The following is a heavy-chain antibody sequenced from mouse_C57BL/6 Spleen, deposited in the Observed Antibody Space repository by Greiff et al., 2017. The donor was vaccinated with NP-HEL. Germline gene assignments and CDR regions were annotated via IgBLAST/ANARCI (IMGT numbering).Heavy chain of an antibody. J-gene: IGHJ4*01. CDR1: GFTFSDYG. Sequence: EVKLVDSGGGLVKPGGSLKLSCAASGFTFSDYGMHWVRQAPEKGLEWVAYISSGSSTIYYADTVKGRFTISRDNAKNTLFLQMTSLRSEDTAMYYCARGRDYAMDYWGQGTSVTVSS. V-gene: IGHV5-17*01. CDR2: ISSGSSTI. CDR3: ARGRDYAMDY.